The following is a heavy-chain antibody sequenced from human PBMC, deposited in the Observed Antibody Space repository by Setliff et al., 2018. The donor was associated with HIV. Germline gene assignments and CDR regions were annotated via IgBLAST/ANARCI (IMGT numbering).Heavy chain of an antibody. CDR2: IYYNGSP. Sequence: ETLSLTCSVSGASIGSSHYYWGWIRQPPGKGLEWVASIYYNGSPFYNPSLKSRVTISVDTSKSQFSLNLSSVTAADTAVYYCARHCGYSPGQICYYYLDIWGRGTTVTVSS. J-gene: IGHJ6*03. CDR3: ARHCGYSPGQICYYYLDI. CDR1: GASIGSSHYY. V-gene: IGHV4-39*01. D-gene: IGHD5-18*01.